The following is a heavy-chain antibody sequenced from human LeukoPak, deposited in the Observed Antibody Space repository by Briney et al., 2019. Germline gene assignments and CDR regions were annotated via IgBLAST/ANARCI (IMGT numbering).Heavy chain of an antibody. V-gene: IGHV3-30*03. CDR1: GFTFNSYA. J-gene: IGHJ4*02. Sequence: GGSLRLSCAASGFTFNSYAMSWVRQAPGKGLEWVAVISFDGSSKDYAESVKGRFTISRDNSKNTLYLQMNSLRVEDTAVYYCGRGERGVDYWGQGTLVTVSS. D-gene: IGHD2-8*01. CDR2: ISFDGSSK. CDR3: GRGERGVDY.